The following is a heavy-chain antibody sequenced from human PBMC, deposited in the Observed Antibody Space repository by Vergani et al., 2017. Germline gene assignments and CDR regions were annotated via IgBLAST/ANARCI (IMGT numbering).Heavy chain of an antibody. J-gene: IGHJ4*02. CDR3: ARGTPPLRFLEWLLYS. CDR2: INPNSGGT. CDR1: GYTFTGYY. Sequence: QVQLVQSGAEVKKPGASVKVSCKASGYTFTGYYMHWVRKAPGQGLEWMGWINPNSGGTNYAQKFQGRVTMTRDTSISTAYMELSRLRSDDTAVYYCARGTPPLRFLEWLLYSWGQGTLVTVSS. V-gene: IGHV1-2*02. D-gene: IGHD3-3*01.